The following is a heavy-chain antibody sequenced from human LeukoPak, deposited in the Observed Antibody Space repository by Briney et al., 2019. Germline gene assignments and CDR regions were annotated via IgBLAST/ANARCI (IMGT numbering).Heavy chain of an antibody. CDR2: ISWNSGSI. CDR3: AKDRLRYFDWPGAAFDI. D-gene: IGHD3-9*01. J-gene: IGHJ3*02. Sequence: PGRSLRLSCAASGFTFVDYAMHWIRQAPGKGLEWVSGISWNSGSIGYADSVKGRFTISRDNAKNSLYLQMNSLRAEDTALYYCAKDRLRYFDWPGAAFDIWGQGTMVTVSS. V-gene: IGHV3-9*01. CDR1: GFTFVDYA.